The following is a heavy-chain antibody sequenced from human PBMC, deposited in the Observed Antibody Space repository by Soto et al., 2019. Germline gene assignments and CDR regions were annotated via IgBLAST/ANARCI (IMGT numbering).Heavy chain of an antibody. D-gene: IGHD6-13*01. CDR3: ARDRQQLVPSDFDY. Sequence: QPGGSLRLSCAASGFTFSSYGMHWVRQAPGKGLEWVAVIWYDGSNKYYADSVKGRFTISRDNSKNTLYLQMNSLRAEDTAVYYCARDRQQLVPSDFDYWGQGTLVTVSS. V-gene: IGHV3-33*01. J-gene: IGHJ4*02. CDR1: GFTFSSYG. CDR2: IWYDGSNK.